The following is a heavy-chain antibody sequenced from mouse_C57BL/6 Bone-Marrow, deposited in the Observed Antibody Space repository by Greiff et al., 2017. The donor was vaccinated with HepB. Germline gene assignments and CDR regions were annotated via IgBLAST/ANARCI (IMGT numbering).Heavy chain of an antibody. D-gene: IGHD2-1*01. CDR2: IYPGGGYT. J-gene: IGHJ4*01. Sequence: VKLVESGAELVRPGTSVKMSCKASGYTFTNYWIGWAKQRPGHGLEWIGDIYPGGGYTNYNEKFKGKATLTADKSSSTAYMQFSSLTSEDSAIYYCARFLLFYAMDYWGQGTSVTVSS. CDR3: ARFLLFYAMDY. CDR1: GYTFTNYW. V-gene: IGHV1-63*01.